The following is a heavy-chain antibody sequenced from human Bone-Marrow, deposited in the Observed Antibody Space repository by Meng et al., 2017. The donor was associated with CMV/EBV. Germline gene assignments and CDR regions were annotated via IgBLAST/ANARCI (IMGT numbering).Heavy chain of an antibody. Sequence: GESLKISCAASGFTFSIYAMHWVRQAPGKGLEYVSAISSNGRSAYFADSVKGRFAISRDNSKNTLFLQMGSLRPEDMAVYYCAKDRSYCSSTSCYTGYFQHWGQGTLVTVSS. CDR1: GFTFSIYA. D-gene: IGHD2-2*02. CDR2: ISSNGRSA. V-gene: IGHV3-64*02. CDR3: AKDRSYCSSTSCYTGYFQH. J-gene: IGHJ1*01.